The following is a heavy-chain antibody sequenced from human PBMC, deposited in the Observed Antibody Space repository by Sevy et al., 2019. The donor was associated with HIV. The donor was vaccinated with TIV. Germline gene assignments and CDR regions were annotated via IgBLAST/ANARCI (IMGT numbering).Heavy chain of an antibody. CDR3: ARERVYCSGGSCKPGGWFDP. Sequence: ASVKVSCKASGYTFTGYYMHWVRQAPGQGLEWVGWINPNSGGTNYAQKFQGRVTMTRDTSISTAYMELSRLRSDDTSVYYCARERVYCSGGSCKPGGWFDPWGQGTLVTVSS. D-gene: IGHD2-15*01. CDR2: INPNSGGT. CDR1: GYTFTGYY. J-gene: IGHJ5*02. V-gene: IGHV1-2*02.